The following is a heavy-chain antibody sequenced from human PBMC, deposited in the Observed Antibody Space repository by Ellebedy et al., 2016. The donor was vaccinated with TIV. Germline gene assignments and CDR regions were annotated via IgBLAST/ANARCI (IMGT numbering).Heavy chain of an antibody. D-gene: IGHD3-10*01. CDR3: ATTERITMVRGVIMGAFDI. Sequence: SVKVSXXASGGTFSSYAISWVRQAPGQGLEWMGGIIPIFGTANYAQKFQGRVTITADESTSTAYMELSSLRSEDTAVYYCATTERITMVRGVIMGAFDIWGQGTMVTVSS. CDR1: GGTFSSYA. J-gene: IGHJ3*02. CDR2: IIPIFGTA. V-gene: IGHV1-69*13.